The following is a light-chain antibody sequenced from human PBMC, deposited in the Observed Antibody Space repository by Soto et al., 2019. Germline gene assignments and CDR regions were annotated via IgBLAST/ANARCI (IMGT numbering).Light chain of an antibody. CDR1: QSVSNTY. V-gene: IGKV3-20*01. CDR2: DAS. Sequence: EIVLTQSPGTLSLSPGERATLSCRASQSVSNTYLAWYQQKPGQAPRLLIYDASSRATGIPDRFSGSGSGTDFALTIGRLEPEDFAVYYCQQYGRSPGLFTFGPGTKVDIK. J-gene: IGKJ3*01. CDR3: QQYGRSPGLFT.